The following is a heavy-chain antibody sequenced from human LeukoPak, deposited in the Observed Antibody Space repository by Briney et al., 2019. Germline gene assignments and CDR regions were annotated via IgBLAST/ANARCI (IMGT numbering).Heavy chain of an antibody. CDR3: ARVNTDYRGSLDY. V-gene: IGHV4-59*12. J-gene: IGHJ4*02. Sequence: SETLSLTCTVSGGSINNYYWNWIRQSPGKGLEWMGSIYYTGGTNNNPSLKGRVTLSVDTSKNQFSLKLTSVTASDTAVYYCARVNTDYRGSLDYWAREPWSPSPQ. D-gene: IGHD4-11*01. CDR2: IYYTGGT. CDR1: GGSINNYY.